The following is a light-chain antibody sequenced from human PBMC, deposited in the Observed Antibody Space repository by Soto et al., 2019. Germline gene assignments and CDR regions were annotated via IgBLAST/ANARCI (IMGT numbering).Light chain of an antibody. CDR1: SSDVGAYNY. J-gene: IGLJ1*01. V-gene: IGLV2-11*01. CDR3: CSYAGSYTFV. CDR2: EVN. Sequence: QSVLTQPASVSGSPGQSITISCTGTSSDVGAYNYVSWYQQHPGKAPKFLIYEVNNRPSGVPDRFSGSKSANTASLTISGLQAEDEADYYCCSYAGSYTFVFGTGTKVTVL.